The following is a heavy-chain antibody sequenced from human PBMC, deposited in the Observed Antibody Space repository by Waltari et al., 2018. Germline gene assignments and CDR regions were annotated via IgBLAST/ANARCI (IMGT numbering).Heavy chain of an antibody. J-gene: IGHJ4*02. CDR3: ARARYSGYDPFDY. D-gene: IGHD5-12*01. CDR2: IYYSGST. CDR1: GGSISSHY. Sequence: QVQLQESGPGLVKPSETLSLTCTVSGGSISSHYWSWIRQPPGKGLEWIGYIYYSGSTNYNPSLRSRVTISVDTSKNQFSLKLSSVTAADTAVYYCARARYSGYDPFDYWGQGTLVTVSS. V-gene: IGHV4-59*11.